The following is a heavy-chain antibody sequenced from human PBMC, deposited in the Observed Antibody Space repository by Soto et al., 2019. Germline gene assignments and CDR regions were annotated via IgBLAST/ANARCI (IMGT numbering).Heavy chain of an antibody. CDR3: AKGTYDFWSGYFNYFDY. CDR1: GFTFSSYA. V-gene: IGHV3-23*01. CDR2: ISGSGGST. Sequence: PGGSLRLSCAASGFTFSSYAMSWVLQAPGKGLEWVSAISGSGGSTYYADSVKGRFTISRDNSKNTLYLQMNSLRAEDTAVYYCAKGTYDFWSGYFNYFDYWGQGTLVTVSS. J-gene: IGHJ4*02. D-gene: IGHD3-3*01.